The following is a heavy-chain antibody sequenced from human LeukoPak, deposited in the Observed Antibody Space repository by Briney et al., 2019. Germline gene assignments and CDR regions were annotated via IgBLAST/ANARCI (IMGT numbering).Heavy chain of an antibody. V-gene: IGHV3-30-3*01. CDR1: GFTFSSYA. J-gene: IGHJ4*02. CDR3: ARSYDSSGYYALRFDY. D-gene: IGHD3-22*01. Sequence: GGSLRLSCAASGFTFSSYAMHWVRQAPGKGLEWVAVISYDGSNKYCADSVKGRFTISRDNSKNTLYLQMNSLRAEDTAVYYCARSYDSSGYYALRFDYWGQGTLVTVSS. CDR2: ISYDGSNK.